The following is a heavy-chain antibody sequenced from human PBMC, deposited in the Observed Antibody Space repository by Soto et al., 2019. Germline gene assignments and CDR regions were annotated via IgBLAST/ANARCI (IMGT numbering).Heavy chain of an antibody. J-gene: IGHJ6*02. Sequence: PGGSLRLCCAASGFTFSSYGMHWVRQAPGKGLEWVAVIWYDGSNKYYADSVKGRFTISRDNSKNTLYLQMNSLRAEDMAVYYCAREIYYDFWSGYYTYYYYGMDVWGQGTTVTVSS. D-gene: IGHD3-3*01. CDR1: GFTFSSYG. CDR3: AREIYYDFWSGYYTYYYYGMDV. V-gene: IGHV3-33*01. CDR2: IWYDGSNK.